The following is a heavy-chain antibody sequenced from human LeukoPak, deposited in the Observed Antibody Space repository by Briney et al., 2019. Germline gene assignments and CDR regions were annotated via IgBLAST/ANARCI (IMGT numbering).Heavy chain of an antibody. CDR3: ARGPLLAVAYAFDI. CDR2: ISSSGSTI. J-gene: IGHJ3*02. D-gene: IGHD6-19*01. Sequence: GGSLRLSCAASGFTFSDYYMSWICQAPGKGLEWVSYISSSGSTIYYADSVKGRFTISRDNAKNSLYLQMNSLRAEDTAVYYCARGPLLAVAYAFDIWGQGTMVTVSS. CDR1: GFTFSDYY. V-gene: IGHV3-11*01.